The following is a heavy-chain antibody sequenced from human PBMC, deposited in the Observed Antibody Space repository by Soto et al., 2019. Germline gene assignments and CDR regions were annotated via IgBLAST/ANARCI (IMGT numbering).Heavy chain of an antibody. V-gene: IGHV3-30*18. CDR1: GFTFSTYG. J-gene: IGHJ4*02. Sequence: QVQLVESGGGVVQPGRSLRLSCAASGFTFSTYGMHWVRQAPGKGLEWVALVSYDGSNKYYADSVKGRFTISRDNSKNTLYLQMNSLRAEDTAVYYCAKGVSSGWYRKGFNYWGQGTLVTVSS. D-gene: IGHD6-19*01. CDR3: AKGVSSGWYRKGFNY. CDR2: VSYDGSNK.